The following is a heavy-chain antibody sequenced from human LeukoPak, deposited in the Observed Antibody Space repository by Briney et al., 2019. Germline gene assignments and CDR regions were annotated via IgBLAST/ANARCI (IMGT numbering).Heavy chain of an antibody. CDR1: GGSFSGYY. D-gene: IGHD1-26*01. CDR2: INHSGST. J-gene: IGHJ6*03. Sequence: PSETLSLTCAVYGGSFSGYYWSWIRQPPGKGLEWIGEINHSGSTNYNPSLKSRVTISVDTSKNQFSLKLSSVTAADTAVYYCARHRSGTLRGGYYYYYMDVWGKGTTVTISS. V-gene: IGHV4-34*01. CDR3: ARHRSGTLRGGYYYYYMDV.